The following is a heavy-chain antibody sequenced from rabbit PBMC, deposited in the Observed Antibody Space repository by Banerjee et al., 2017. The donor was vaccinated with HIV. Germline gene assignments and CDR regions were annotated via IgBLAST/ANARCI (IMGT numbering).Heavy chain of an antibody. Sequence: QEQLEESGGDLVKPEGSLTLTCTASGFDLSSYYYMCWVRQAPGKGLEWIACIDAGRGGRTDYASWAKGRFTISKTSSTTVTLQMTSLTAADTATYFCAREDYAGYGFFNLWGPGTLVTVS. CDR2: IDAGRGGRT. J-gene: IGHJ4*01. CDR3: AREDYAGYGFFNL. CDR1: GFDLSSYYY. D-gene: IGHD7-1*01. V-gene: IGHV1S45*01.